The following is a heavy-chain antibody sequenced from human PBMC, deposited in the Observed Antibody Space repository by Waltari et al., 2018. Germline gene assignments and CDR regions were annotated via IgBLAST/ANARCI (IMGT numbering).Heavy chain of an antibody. V-gene: IGHV3-74*01. CDR3: ARVASSWYRYNWFDP. Sequence: EVQLVESGGGLVQPGGSLRLSCAASGFTFSSYWMRWVRQAPGKGLVWVSRINSDGSSTSYADSVKGRFTISRDNAKNTLYLQMNSLRAEDTAVYYCARVASSWYRYNWFDPWGQGTLVTVSS. D-gene: IGHD6-13*01. J-gene: IGHJ5*02. CDR1: GFTFSSYW. CDR2: INSDGSST.